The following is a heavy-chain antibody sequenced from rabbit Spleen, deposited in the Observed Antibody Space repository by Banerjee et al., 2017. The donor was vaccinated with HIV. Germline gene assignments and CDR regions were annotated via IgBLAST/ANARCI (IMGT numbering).Heavy chain of an antibody. J-gene: IGHJ4*01. V-gene: IGHV1S45*01. Sequence: QEQLVESGGDLVKPGASLRLTCTASGFSFSTSYWISWVRQAPGKGLEWIACDDGGGSGSVYYASWAKGRFTISKTSSTTVTLQMTSLTAADTATYFCARGVYDDYDTYYFDLWGPGTLVTVS. CDR2: DDGGGSGSV. CDR1: GFSFSTSYW. D-gene: IGHD2-1*01. CDR3: ARGVYDDYDTYYFDL.